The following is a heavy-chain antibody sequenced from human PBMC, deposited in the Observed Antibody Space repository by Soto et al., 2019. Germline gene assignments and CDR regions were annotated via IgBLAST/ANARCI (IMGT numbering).Heavy chain of an antibody. CDR3: AKRTTVTTGGAVYYYYYGMDV. CDR2: ISGSGGST. J-gene: IGHJ6*02. CDR1: VFTFSSYA. D-gene: IGHD4-17*01. V-gene: IGHV3-23*01. Sequence: GSLSLSCAASVFTFSSYAMSWVRQAPGKGLEWVSAISGSGGSTYYADSVKGRFTISRDNSKNTLYLQMNSLRAEDTAVYYCAKRTTVTTGGAVYYYYYGMDVWGQGTTVTVSS.